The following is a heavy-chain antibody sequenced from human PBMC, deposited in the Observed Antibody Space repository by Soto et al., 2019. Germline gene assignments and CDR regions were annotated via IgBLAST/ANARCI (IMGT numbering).Heavy chain of an antibody. V-gene: IGHV4-59*08. Sequence: SETLSLTCTVSGGSLSSYYWSWIRQPPGKGLEWIGYIYYSGSTNYNPSLKSRVTISVDTSKNQFSLKLSSVTAADTAVYYCARHTGPLYNWFDPWGQGTLVTVSS. CDR1: GGSLSSYY. CDR2: IYYSGST. J-gene: IGHJ5*02. CDR3: ARHTGPLYNWFDP.